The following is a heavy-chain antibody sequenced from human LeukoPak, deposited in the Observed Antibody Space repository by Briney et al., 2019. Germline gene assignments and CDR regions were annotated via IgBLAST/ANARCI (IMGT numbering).Heavy chain of an antibody. CDR1: GDSISSSSYY. V-gene: IGHV4-61*05. Sequence: SETLSLTCTVSGDSISSSSYYWGWIRQPPGKGLEWIGYVYYSGDTNYNPSLKSRVTMSLDTSKNQVSLRLSSVTAADTAVYYCARGGRSSPYFDYWGQGTLVTVSS. D-gene: IGHD6-6*01. J-gene: IGHJ4*02. CDR2: VYYSGDT. CDR3: ARGGRSSPYFDY.